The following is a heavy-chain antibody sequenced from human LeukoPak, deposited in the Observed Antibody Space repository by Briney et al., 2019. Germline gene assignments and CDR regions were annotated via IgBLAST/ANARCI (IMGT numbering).Heavy chain of an antibody. Sequence: SETLSLTCTVSGGSISSYYWSWIRQPPGKGLEWIGYIYYSGSTNYNPSLKSRVTISVDTSKNQFSLKLSSVTAADTAVYYCARGGRGLNWFDPWGQGTQVTVSS. D-gene: IGHD2-15*01. J-gene: IGHJ5*02. V-gene: IGHV4-59*01. CDR1: GGSISSYY. CDR3: ARGGRGLNWFDP. CDR2: IYYSGST.